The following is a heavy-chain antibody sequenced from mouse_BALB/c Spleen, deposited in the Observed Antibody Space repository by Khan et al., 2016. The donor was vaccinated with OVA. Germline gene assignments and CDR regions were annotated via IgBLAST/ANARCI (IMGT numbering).Heavy chain of an antibody. CDR3: TRLGNSYGRPFVY. D-gene: IGHD1-1*01. J-gene: IGHJ2*01. V-gene: IGHV1-7*01. Sequence: QVQLQQSGAELAKPGASVKMSCKASGYSFVTYWIHWVKQRPGQCLEWIGYINPSTGYTEYNQKFKEKATLTADKSSSTAYMQLSSLTSEDSSVYHCTRLGNSYGRPFVYWGQGTTLTVSS. CDR2: INPSTGYT. CDR1: GYSFVTYW.